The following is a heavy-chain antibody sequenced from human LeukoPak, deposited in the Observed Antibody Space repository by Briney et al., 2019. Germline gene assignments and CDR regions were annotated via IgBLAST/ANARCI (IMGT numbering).Heavy chain of an antibody. CDR3: ARVRGDGYNYYYYYYMDV. J-gene: IGHJ6*03. CDR2: ISYDGSNK. V-gene: IGHV3-30*04. D-gene: IGHD5-24*01. CDR1: GFTFSSYA. Sequence: GGSLRLSCAASGFTFSSYAMHWVRQAPGKGLEWVAVISYDGSNKYYADSVKGRFTISRDNSKNTLYLQMNSLRAEDTAVYYCARVRGDGYNYYYYYYMDVWGKGTTVTVSS.